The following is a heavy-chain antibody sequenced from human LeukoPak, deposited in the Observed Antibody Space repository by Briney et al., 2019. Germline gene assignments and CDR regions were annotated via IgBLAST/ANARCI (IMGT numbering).Heavy chain of an antibody. CDR2: ITGGSTTK. CDR1: GFTFSYYE. CDR3: ARDGDIAVATAPYYFDY. D-gene: IGHD6-19*01. V-gene: IGHV3-48*03. J-gene: IGHJ4*02. Sequence: GGSLRLSCAASGFTFSYYEMIWVRQAPGKGLEWVSYITGGSTTKNYADSGKGRFTISRDNAKNSLYLQMNSLRAEDTAIYYCARDGDIAVATAPYYFDYWGQGILVTVSS.